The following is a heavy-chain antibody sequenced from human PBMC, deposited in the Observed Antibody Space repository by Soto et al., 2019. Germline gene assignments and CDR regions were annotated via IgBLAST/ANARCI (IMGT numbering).Heavy chain of an antibody. J-gene: IGHJ4*02. CDR2: INHSGST. CDR3: ASKILGGSDDAGLNY. CDR1: GGSFSGYY. D-gene: IGHD1-26*01. Sequence: SETLCLTCAVXGGSFSGYYWSGIRQPPGKGLEWIGEINHSGSTNYNPSLKSRVTMSVDTSKNQFSLKLSSVTAADTAVYYCASKILGGSDDAGLNYWGQGTLVTVSS. V-gene: IGHV4-34*01.